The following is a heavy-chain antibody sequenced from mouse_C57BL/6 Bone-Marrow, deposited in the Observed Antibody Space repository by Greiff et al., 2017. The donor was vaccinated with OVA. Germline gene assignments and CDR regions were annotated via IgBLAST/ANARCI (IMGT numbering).Heavy chain of an antibody. Sequence: VQLQQSGAELARPGASVKLSCKASGYTFTSYGISWVKQRTGQGLEWIGEIYPRSGNTYYNEKFKGKATLTADKSSSTAYMQLNSLTSEDSAVYFCARGGYSNYFDYWGQGTTLTVSS. D-gene: IGHD2-5*01. CDR3: ARGGYSNYFDY. V-gene: IGHV1-81*01. CDR1: GYTFTSYG. CDR2: IYPRSGNT. J-gene: IGHJ2*01.